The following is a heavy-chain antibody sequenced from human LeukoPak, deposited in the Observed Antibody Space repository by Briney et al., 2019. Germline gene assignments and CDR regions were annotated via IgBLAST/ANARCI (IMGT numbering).Heavy chain of an antibody. D-gene: IGHD3-22*01. CDR3: ARASSGYYSVMVGAFDI. CDR1: GYTFTGYY. Sequence: ASVKVSCKASGYTFTGYYMHWVRQAPGQGLEWMGWINPNSGGTNYAQKFQGRVTMTRNTSISTAYMELSSLRSEDTAVYYCARASSGYYSVMVGAFDIWGQGTMVTVSS. V-gene: IGHV1-2*02. J-gene: IGHJ3*02. CDR2: INPNSGGT.